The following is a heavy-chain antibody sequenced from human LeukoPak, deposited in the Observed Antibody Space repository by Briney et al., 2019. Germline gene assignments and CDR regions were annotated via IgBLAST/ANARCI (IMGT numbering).Heavy chain of an antibody. J-gene: IGHJ4*02. Sequence: PGGSLRLSCAASGFTFSNYAMHWVRQAPGKGLEWVAFIRYDGSDESCADSVKGRFTISRDTSKNTLYLQMNSLRTEDTAVYYCTANWNGDYWGQGTLASVSS. V-gene: IGHV3-30*02. CDR3: TANWNGDY. D-gene: IGHD1-1*01. CDR2: IRYDGSDE. CDR1: GFTFSNYA.